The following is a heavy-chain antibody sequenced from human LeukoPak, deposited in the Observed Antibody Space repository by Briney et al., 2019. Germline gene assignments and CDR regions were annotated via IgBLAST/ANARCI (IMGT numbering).Heavy chain of an antibody. Sequence: GGSLRLSCAASGFTFSSYGMHWVRQAPGKGLEGLAFIRYDGSNKYYADSVKGRFTISRDNSKNTLYLQMNSLRAEDTAVYYCAKDSAIMRLKSSYMDGWGKGTTVTTSS. CDR1: GFTFSSYG. D-gene: IGHD3-16*01. J-gene: IGHJ6*03. CDR2: IRYDGSNK. CDR3: AKDSAIMRLKSSYMDG. V-gene: IGHV3-30*02.